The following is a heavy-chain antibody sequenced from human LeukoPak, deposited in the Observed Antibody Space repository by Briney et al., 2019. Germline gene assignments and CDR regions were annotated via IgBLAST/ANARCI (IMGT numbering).Heavy chain of an antibody. CDR1: GFTFSGYP. CDR2: ISYDGSNK. J-gene: IGHJ4*02. Sequence: GGSLRLSCAASGFTFSGYPIHWVRQAPGKGLEWVAVISYDGSNKYYADSVKGRFTISRDNSKNTLYLQMNSLRAEDTAVYYCARDRTLDGVGAPIEFDYWGQGTLVTVSS. D-gene: IGHD1-26*01. V-gene: IGHV3-30-3*01. CDR3: ARDRTLDGVGAPIEFDY.